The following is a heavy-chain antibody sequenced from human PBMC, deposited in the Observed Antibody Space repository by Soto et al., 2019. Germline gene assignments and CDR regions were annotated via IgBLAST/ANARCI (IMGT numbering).Heavy chain of an antibody. J-gene: IGHJ6*02. CDR2: INPSGGST. D-gene: IGHD1-7*01. Sequence: QVQLVQSGAEVKKPGASVKVSCKASGYTFTSYYMHWVRQAPGLGLEWMGIINPSGGSTSYAQKFQRRVCMTRHTSTSTVYMQLSILRSEDTSVYDCARGLGLDLPYYYYGMDVWGQGTTVTVSS. V-gene: IGHV1-46*01. CDR3: ARGLGLDLPYYYYGMDV. CDR1: GYTFTSYY.